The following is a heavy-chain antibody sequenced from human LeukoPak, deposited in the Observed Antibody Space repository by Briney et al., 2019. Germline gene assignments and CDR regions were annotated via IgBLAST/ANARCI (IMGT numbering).Heavy chain of an antibody. V-gene: IGHV4-39*07. Sequence: SETLSLTCTVSGGSISSYYWSCIRQPPGKGLEWIGSIHYRGSTYYNPSLKSRVTISVDRPKNQFSLKLSSVTAADTAVYYCVRAEAITLIVVILTNWGQGTLVTVSS. CDR3: VRAEAITLIVVILTN. CDR2: IHYRGST. J-gene: IGHJ4*02. CDR1: GGSISSYY. D-gene: IGHD3-22*01.